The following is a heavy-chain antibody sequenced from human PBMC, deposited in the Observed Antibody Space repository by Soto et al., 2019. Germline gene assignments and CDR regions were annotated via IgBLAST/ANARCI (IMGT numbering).Heavy chain of an antibody. D-gene: IGHD3-16*01. V-gene: IGHV3-30-3*01. Sequence: QVQLVESGGGVVQPGRSLRLSCAASGFTFSSYAMHWVRQAPGKGLEWVAVISYDGSNKYYADSVKGRFTISRDNSKNTLYLQMNILRAEDTAVYYCTREDLYIKLGFDYWGQGTLVTVS. CDR3: TREDLYIKLGFDY. J-gene: IGHJ4*02. CDR2: ISYDGSNK. CDR1: GFTFSSYA.